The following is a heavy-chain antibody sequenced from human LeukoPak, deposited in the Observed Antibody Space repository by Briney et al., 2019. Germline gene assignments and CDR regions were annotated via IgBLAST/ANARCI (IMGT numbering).Heavy chain of an antibody. Sequence: GSLRLSCAASGFTFSSYGMHWVRQVPGKGLEWIGEINHSGSTNYNLSLKSRVTISVDTSKNQFSLKLSSVTAADTAVYYCARGWYSSSWYRWFGPWGQGTLVTVSS. J-gene: IGHJ5*02. V-gene: IGHV4-34*01. D-gene: IGHD6-13*01. CDR1: GFTFSSYG. CDR3: ARGWYSSSWYRWFGP. CDR2: INHSGST.